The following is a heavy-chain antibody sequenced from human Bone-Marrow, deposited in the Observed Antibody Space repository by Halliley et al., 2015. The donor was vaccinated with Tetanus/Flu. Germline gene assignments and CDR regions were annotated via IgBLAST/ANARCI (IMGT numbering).Heavy chain of an antibody. J-gene: IGHJ4*02. V-gene: IGHV1-69*17. D-gene: IGHD1-26*01. CDR2: IMPLYGIG. CDR1: GGSFSSYA. Sequence: QLVQSGAEVKKPGSSVKVSCRTAGGSFSSYAISWMRQAPGQGLEWMGAIMPLYGIGNYAQKFQGKVTITADTSTRTAYMELSGLRSADTAMYYCARGGVVGAPFGSGGQGNRVTVSP. CDR3: ARGGVVGAPFGS.